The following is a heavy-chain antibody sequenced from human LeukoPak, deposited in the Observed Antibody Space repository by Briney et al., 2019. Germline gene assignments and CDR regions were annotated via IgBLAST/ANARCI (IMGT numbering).Heavy chain of an antibody. V-gene: IGHV3-23*01. J-gene: IGHJ4*02. CDR2: ISTSGRAT. CDR1: GFAFSTYA. CDR3: AKARGSSVYEQFDY. D-gene: IGHD5/OR15-5a*01. Sequence: GGSLRLSCAASGFAFSTYAMTWVRQAPEKGLQWVSTISTSGRATYYADSVEGRCTISRDNSKNTLYLQMNSLRADDTAVYYCAKARGSSVYEQFDYWGQGTQVTVSP.